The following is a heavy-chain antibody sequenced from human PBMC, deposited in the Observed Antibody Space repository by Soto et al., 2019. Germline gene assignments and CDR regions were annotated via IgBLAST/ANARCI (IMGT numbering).Heavy chain of an antibody. CDR2: IYYSGST. V-gene: IGHV4-59*08. Sequence: QVQLQESGPGLVKPSETLSLTCTVSGGSISSYYWSWIRQPPGKGLEWIGYIYYSGSTNYNPSLKSRVTISVDTSKNQFSLKLSSVTAAYTAVYYCARLTYFDYWGQGTLVTVS. J-gene: IGHJ4*02. CDR3: ARLTYFDY. CDR1: GGSISSYY.